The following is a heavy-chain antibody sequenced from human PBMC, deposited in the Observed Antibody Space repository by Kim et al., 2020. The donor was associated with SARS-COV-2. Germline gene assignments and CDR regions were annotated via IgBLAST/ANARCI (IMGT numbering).Heavy chain of an antibody. J-gene: IGHJ4*02. D-gene: IGHD3-10*01. CDR1: GFTFSSYG. Sequence: GGSLRLSCAASGFTFSSYGMHWVRQAPGKGLEWVAVIWYDGSNKYYADSVKGRFTISRDNSKNTLYLQMNSLRAEDTAVYYCARGWVGSGSYFPHSYWGQGTLVTVSS. CDR2: IWYDGSNK. CDR3: ARGWVGSGSYFPHSY. V-gene: IGHV3-33*01.